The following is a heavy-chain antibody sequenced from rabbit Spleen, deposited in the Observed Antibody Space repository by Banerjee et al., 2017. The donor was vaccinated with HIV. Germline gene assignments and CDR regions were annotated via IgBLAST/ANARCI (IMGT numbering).Heavy chain of an antibody. CDR3: ARQGGIVVAGAFNL. Sequence: QEQLVESGGGLVQPEGSLTLTCKASGFDFSSNAMCWVRQAPGKGPEWIACIYLGDGSTYYPNWVNGRFSISRSTSLNTVTLQMTSLTAADTATYFCARQGGIVVAGAFNLWGPGTRSPS. CDR1: GFDFSSNA. D-gene: IGHD4-1*01. V-gene: IGHV1S47*01. J-gene: IGHJ4*01. CDR2: IYLGDGST.